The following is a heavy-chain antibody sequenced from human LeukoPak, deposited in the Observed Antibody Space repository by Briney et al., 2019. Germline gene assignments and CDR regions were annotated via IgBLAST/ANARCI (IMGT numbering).Heavy chain of an antibody. CDR2: IYYSGSA. Sequence: SETLSLTCTVSGGSIRSGGYHWTWIRQHPGKGLEWVGHIYYSGSAYYNPSLKSRLTISVDTSKNQFSLKLSSVTAADTAVYYCARRGSSPSHDAFDIWGQGTMVTVSS. J-gene: IGHJ3*02. V-gene: IGHV4-31*03. CDR3: ARRGSSPSHDAFDI. D-gene: IGHD6-13*01. CDR1: GGSIRSGGYH.